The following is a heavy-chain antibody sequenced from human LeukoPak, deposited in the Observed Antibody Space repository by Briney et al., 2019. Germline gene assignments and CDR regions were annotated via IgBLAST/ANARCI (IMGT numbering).Heavy chain of an antibody. CDR3: AKDREHYYDSSGYYWV. CDR1: GFTFSSYG. J-gene: IGHJ4*02. V-gene: IGHV3-30*18. Sequence: GGSLRLSCAASGFTFSSYGMHWVRQAPGKGLQWVALISYDGSNKYYADSVKGRFTISRDNSKNTLYLQMDSLRAEDTAVYFCAKDREHYYDSSGYYWVWGQGTLVTVSS. CDR2: ISYDGSNK. D-gene: IGHD3-22*01.